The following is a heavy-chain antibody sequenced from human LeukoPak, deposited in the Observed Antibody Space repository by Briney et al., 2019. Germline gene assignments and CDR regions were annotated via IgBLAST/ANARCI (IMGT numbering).Heavy chain of an antibody. CDR3: VSQEGY. J-gene: IGHJ4*02. CDR1: GFTFRSDW. CDR2: INSDGRTI. D-gene: IGHD5-12*01. V-gene: IGHV3-74*01. Sequence: PGGSLRLSCAAYGFTFRSDWMHWVRHAPGKGLALVSRINSDGRTINYADSVKGRFTISRDNAKNTLYLQMNSLRAEDTAMYYCVSQEGYWGQGTLVTVSS.